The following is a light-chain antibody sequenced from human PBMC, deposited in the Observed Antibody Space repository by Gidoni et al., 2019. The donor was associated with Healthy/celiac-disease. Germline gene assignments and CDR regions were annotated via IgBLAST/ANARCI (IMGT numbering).Light chain of an antibody. CDR2: GAS. Sequence: EIVMTQSPATLSVSPGERATLSCRASQSGSSNLACYQQTPGQAPRLLIYGASTRATGIPARFSGSGSGTEFTLTISSLQSEDFAVYYCQQYNNWPPTWTFGQGTKVEIK. CDR1: QSGSSN. V-gene: IGKV3-15*01. CDR3: QQYNNWPPTWT. J-gene: IGKJ1*01.